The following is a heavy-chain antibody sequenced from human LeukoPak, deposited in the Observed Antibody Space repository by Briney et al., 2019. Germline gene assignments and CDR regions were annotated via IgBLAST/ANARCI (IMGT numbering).Heavy chain of an antibody. CDR3: AELGITMIGGV. V-gene: IGHV3-21*01. CDR1: GSTFSSYS. D-gene: IGHD3-10*02. Sequence: GGPLRLSCAASGSTFSSYSMNWVRQAPGKGLEWVSSISSSSSYIYYADSVKGRFTISRDNAKNSLYLQMNSLRAEDTAVYYCAELGITMIGGVWGKGTTVTISS. J-gene: IGHJ6*04. CDR2: ISSSSSYI.